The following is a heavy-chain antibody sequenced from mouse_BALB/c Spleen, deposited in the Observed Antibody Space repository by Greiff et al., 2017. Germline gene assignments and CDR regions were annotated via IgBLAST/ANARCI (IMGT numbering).Heavy chain of an antibody. CDR3: ARSGSTWFAY. Sequence: DVKLVESGGGLVQPGGSRKLSCAASGFTFSSFGMHWVRQAPEKGLEWVAYISSGSSTIYYADTVKGRFTISRDNPKNTLFLQMTSLRSEDTAMYYCARSGSTWFAYWGQGTLVTVSA. CDR1: GFTFSSFG. V-gene: IGHV5-17*02. J-gene: IGHJ3*01. D-gene: IGHD1-1*01. CDR2: ISSGSSTI.